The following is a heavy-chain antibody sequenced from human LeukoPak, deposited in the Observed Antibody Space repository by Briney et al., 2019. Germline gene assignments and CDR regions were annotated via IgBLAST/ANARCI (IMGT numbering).Heavy chain of an antibody. Sequence: GSLRLSCAASGFTFSSYAMSWVRQAPGKGLEWVSAISGSGGSTYYADSVKGRFTISRDNSKNTLYLQMNSLRAEDTAVYYCAKDKVYYYDSSGYWEFDYWGQGTLVTVSS. V-gene: IGHV3-23*01. CDR2: ISGSGGST. D-gene: IGHD3-22*01. CDR1: GFTFSSYA. J-gene: IGHJ4*02. CDR3: AKDKVYYYDSSGYWEFDY.